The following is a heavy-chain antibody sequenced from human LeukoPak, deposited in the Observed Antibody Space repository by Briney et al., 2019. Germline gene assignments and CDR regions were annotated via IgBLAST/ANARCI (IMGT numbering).Heavy chain of an antibody. CDR1: GFTFSSYS. J-gene: IGHJ4*02. V-gene: IGHV3-53*01. CDR3: ARKLNYYDSSGYYGHFDY. CDR2: IYSGGST. Sequence: GGSLRLSCAASGFTFSSYSMNWVHQAPGKGLEWVSVIYSGGSTYYADSVKGRFTISRDNSKNTLYLQMNSLRAEDTAVYYCARKLNYYDSSGYYGHFDYWGQGTLVTVSS. D-gene: IGHD3-22*01.